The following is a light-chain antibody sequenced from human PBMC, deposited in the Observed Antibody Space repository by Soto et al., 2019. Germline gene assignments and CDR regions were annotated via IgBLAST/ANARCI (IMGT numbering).Light chain of an antibody. V-gene: IGLV2-11*01. J-gene: IGLJ2*01. CDR1: SSDVGDYNY. Sequence: QSALTQPRSVSGSPGQSVTISCTGTSSDVGDYNYVSWYQQHPGKAPKLMIYDVSKRPSGVPDRFSGSKSGITASLTISGLQAEDEADYYCCSYAGSYTLVVFGGGTKLTVL. CDR2: DVS. CDR3: CSYAGSYTLVV.